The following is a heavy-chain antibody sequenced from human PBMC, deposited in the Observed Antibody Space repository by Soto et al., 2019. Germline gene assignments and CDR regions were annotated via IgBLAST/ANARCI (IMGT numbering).Heavy chain of an antibody. CDR2: INPNSGGT. V-gene: IGHV1-2*04. Sequence: ASVKGSCKASGYTYTGYYMHWVRQAPGQGLEWMGWINPNSGGTNYAQKFQGWVTMTSDTSISTPSLELSRLRSDDTAVYYCARPLAGLAAAGSYYYYYYMDVWGKGTTVTVSS. CDR1: GYTYTGYY. CDR3: ARPLAGLAAAGSYYYYYYMDV. D-gene: IGHD6-13*01. J-gene: IGHJ6*03.